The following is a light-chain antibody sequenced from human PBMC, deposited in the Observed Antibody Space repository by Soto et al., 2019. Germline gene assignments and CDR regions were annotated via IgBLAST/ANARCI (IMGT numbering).Light chain of an antibody. V-gene: IGLV2-8*01. Sequence: QSVLTQPPSASGSPGQSVTISCTGTSSDVGGYNHVSWYQHHPGKAPKLIIYEVYKRPSGVPDRFAGSKSGNTAALTVSGLQAEDEADYYCSSYVGTNSYVFGTGTKLTVL. CDR2: EVY. J-gene: IGLJ1*01. CDR3: SSYVGTNSYV. CDR1: SSDVGGYNH.